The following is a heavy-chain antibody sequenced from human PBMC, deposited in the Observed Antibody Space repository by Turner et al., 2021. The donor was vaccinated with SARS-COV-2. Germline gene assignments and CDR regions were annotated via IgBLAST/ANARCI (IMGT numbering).Heavy chain of an antibody. V-gene: IGHV3-30*18. CDR3: AKQLGLYSNPMYYFDY. CDR1: GFTFSSYG. CDR2: ISYDGNNK. Sequence: VQLVESGGGLVQPGGSLIPSCAASGFTFSSYGMHWVRQAPGKGLEWVAVISYDGNNKYYADSVKGRFTISRDNSKNTLYLQMNSLRAEDTAVYYCAKQLGLYSNPMYYFDYWGQGTLVTVSS. D-gene: IGHD4-4*01. J-gene: IGHJ4*02.